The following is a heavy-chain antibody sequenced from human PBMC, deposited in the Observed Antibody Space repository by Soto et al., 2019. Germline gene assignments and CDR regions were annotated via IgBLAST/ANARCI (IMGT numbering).Heavy chain of an antibody. J-gene: IGHJ3*02. D-gene: IGHD3-3*01. CDR1: GGSISSSNW. CDR2: IYHSGST. CDR3: ARENSITIFGVVNDQDAFDI. Sequence: QVQLQESGPGLVKPSGTLSLTCAVSGGSISSSNWWSWVRQPPGKGLEWIGEIYHSGSTNYNPSLKSRVTISVDKSKNQFSLKLSSVTAADTAVYYCARENSITIFGVVNDQDAFDIWGQGTMVTVSS. V-gene: IGHV4-4*02.